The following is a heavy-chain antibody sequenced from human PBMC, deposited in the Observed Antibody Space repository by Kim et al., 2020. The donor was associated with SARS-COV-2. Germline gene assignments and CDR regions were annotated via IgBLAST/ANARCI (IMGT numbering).Heavy chain of an antibody. CDR2: ISSSSSYI. J-gene: IGHJ4*02. CDR3: ARDLGIRLYYFDY. D-gene: IGHD5-12*01. V-gene: IGHV3-21*01. CDR1: GFTFSSYS. Sequence: GGSLRLSCAASGFTFSSYSMNWVRQAPGKGLEWVSSISSSSSYIYYADSVKGRFTISRDNAKNSLYLQMNSLRAEDTAVYYCARDLGIRLYYFDYWGQGTLVTVSS.